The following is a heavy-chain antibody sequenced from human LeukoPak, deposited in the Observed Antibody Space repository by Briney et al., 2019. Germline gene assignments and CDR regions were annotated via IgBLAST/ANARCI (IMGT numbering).Heavy chain of an antibody. Sequence: SETLSLTCAVSGYSISSGYYWGWIRQPPGKGLEWIGSIYHSGSTYYNPSLKSRVTISVDTSKNQFSLKLSSVTAADTAVYYCARGGCSSTSCYSSFDYWGQGTPVTVSS. CDR2: IYHSGST. J-gene: IGHJ4*02. CDR3: ARGGCSSTSCYSSFDY. CDR1: GYSISSGYY. D-gene: IGHD2-2*01. V-gene: IGHV4-38-2*01.